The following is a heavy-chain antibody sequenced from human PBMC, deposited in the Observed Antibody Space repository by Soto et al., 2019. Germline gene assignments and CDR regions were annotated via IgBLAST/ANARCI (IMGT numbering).Heavy chain of an antibody. J-gene: IGHJ4*02. D-gene: IGHD3-22*01. CDR3: ARDAGLRYYYDSSGYHFDY. Sequence: PSETLSLTCTVSGGSISSGDYYWSWIRQPPGKGLEWIGYIYYSGSTYYNPSLKSRVTISVDTSKNQFSLKLSSVTAADTAVYYCARDAGLRYYYDSSGYHFDYWGQETLVPVSS. V-gene: IGHV4-30-4*01. CDR1: GGSISSGDYY. CDR2: IYYSGST.